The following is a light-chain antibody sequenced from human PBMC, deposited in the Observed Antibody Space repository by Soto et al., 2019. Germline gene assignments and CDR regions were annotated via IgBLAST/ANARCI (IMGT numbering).Light chain of an antibody. Sequence: QSALTQPPSASGSPGQSVTISCTGTSSDVGGYNYVSWYQQHPGKAPKLMIYEVSKRPSGVPDRFSGSKSGNTASLTISGLRPEDEADYYCSSYTTLITVVFGGGTKLTVL. CDR2: EVS. J-gene: IGLJ2*01. CDR3: SSYTTLITVV. V-gene: IGLV2-8*01. CDR1: SSDVGGYNY.